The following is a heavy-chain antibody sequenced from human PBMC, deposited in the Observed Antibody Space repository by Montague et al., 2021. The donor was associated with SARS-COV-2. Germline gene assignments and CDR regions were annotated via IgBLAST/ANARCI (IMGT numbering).Heavy chain of an antibody. CDR2: IYYSGST. J-gene: IGHJ3*01. CDR1: SGSISSYY. CDR3: ARGAGYSSSWYLAFEL. V-gene: IGHV4-59*01. Sequence: SETLSLTCTVSSGSISSYYWSWIQQPPGKGLEWIGYIYYSGSTNYNPSLKSRVTISVDTSKNQFSLKLSSVTAADTAVYYCARGAGYSSSWYLAFELWGQGTMVTVSS. D-gene: IGHD6-13*01.